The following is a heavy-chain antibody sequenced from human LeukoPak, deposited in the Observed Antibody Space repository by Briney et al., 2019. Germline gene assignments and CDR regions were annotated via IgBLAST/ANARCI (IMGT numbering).Heavy chain of an antibody. CDR3: ARASIDYGDYENDY. Sequence: SETLSLTCTVSGGSISSYYWSWIRQPAGKGLEWIGRIYTSGSTNYNPSLKSRVTMSVDTSKNQFSLKLSSVTAADTAVYYCARASIDYGDYENDYWGQGTLVTVSS. V-gene: IGHV4-4*07. CDR2: IYTSGST. CDR1: GGSISSYY. D-gene: IGHD4-17*01. J-gene: IGHJ4*02.